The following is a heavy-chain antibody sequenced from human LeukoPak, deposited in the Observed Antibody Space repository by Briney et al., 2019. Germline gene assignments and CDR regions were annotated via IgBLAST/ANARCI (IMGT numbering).Heavy chain of an antibody. V-gene: IGHV3-49*04. J-gene: IGHJ4*02. Sequence: GGSLRLSCTASGFTFGDYAMSWVRQAPGKGLEWVGFIRSKAYGGTTEYAASVKGRFTISRDDSKSIAYLQMNSLKTEDTAVYYCTRGNPEDIVVVPAATSLAYFDYWGQGTLVTVSS. CDR2: IRSKAYGGTT. D-gene: IGHD2-2*01. CDR3: TRGNPEDIVVVPAATSLAYFDY. CDR1: GFTFGDYA.